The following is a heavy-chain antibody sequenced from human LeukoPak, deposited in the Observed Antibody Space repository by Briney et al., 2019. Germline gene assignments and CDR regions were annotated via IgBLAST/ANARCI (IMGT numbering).Heavy chain of an antibody. CDR1: RYTFTSYY. CDR3: ARVPIVGATPYFDY. CDR2: INPIGGST. D-gene: IGHD1-26*01. V-gene: IGHV1-46*01. Sequence: ASVTVSFKASRYTFTSYYTHWVRQAPGQGLEWMGIINPIGGSTNYAQKFQGRVTMTRDTSTSTVYMELSSLRSDDTAVYYCARVPIVGATPYFDYWGQGTLVTVSS. J-gene: IGHJ4*02.